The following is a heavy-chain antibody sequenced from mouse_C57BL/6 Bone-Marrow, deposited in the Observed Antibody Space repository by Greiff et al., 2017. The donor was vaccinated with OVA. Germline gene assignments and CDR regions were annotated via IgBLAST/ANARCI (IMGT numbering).Heavy chain of an antibody. Sequence: EVKLMESGGGLVKPGGSLKLSCAASGFTFSSYAMSWVRQTPEKRLEWVATISDGGSYTYYPDNVKGRFTISSDNAKNNLYLQMSHLKSEDTAMYYCARGRSMMVTSAWFAYWGQGTLVTVSA. CDR2: ISDGGSYT. CDR3: ARGRSMMVTSAWFAY. V-gene: IGHV5-4*03. CDR1: GFTFSSYA. J-gene: IGHJ3*01. D-gene: IGHD2-3*01.